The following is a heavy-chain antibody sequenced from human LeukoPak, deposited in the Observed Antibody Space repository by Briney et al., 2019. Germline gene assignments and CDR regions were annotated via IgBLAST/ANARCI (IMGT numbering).Heavy chain of an antibody. Sequence: GGSLRLSCAASGFTFSSYWMSWVRQAPGKGLEWVANIKQDGSEKYYVDSVKGRFTISRDNAETSLYLQMNSLGAEDTAVYYCARAYGSTWIYYFDYWGQGTLVTVSS. D-gene: IGHD2-15*01. CDR1: GFTFSSYW. CDR2: IKQDGSEK. CDR3: ARAYGSTWIYYFDY. V-gene: IGHV3-7*01. J-gene: IGHJ4*02.